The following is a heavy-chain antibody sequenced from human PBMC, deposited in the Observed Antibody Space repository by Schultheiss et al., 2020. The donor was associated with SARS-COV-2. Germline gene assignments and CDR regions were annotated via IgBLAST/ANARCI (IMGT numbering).Heavy chain of an antibody. J-gene: IGHJ3*02. CDR1: GFTFTNYW. D-gene: IGHD6-13*01. CDR2: IWYDGGNK. V-gene: IGHV3-33*08. Sequence: GGSLRLSCAASGFTFTNYWMHWVRQAPGKGLEWVAVIWYDGGNKYYTDSAKGRFTISRDNSKNTLYLQMNSLRAEDTAVYYCARGGAAAGHDAFDIWGQGTMVTVS. CDR3: ARGGAAAGHDAFDI.